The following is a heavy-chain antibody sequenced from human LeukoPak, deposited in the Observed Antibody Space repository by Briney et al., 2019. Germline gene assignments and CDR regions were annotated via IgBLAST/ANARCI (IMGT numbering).Heavy chain of an antibody. Sequence: PGGSLRPSCAASRLQLRNYCIHWVRHAPGKGLVWVSRVNSDGSTTNYADSVKGRFTISRDNAENTLYMRMNSLRPEDTAVYDCAIVYYCSIGFYSWGQGTLVTVSS. V-gene: IGHV3-74*01. CDR2: VNSDGSTT. J-gene: IGHJ4*02. CDR1: RLQLRNYC. D-gene: IGHD6-13*01. CDR3: AIVYYCSIGFYS.